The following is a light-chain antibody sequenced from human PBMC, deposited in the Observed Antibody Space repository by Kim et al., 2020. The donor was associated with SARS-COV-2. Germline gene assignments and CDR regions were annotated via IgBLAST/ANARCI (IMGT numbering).Light chain of an antibody. CDR1: SATIASDY. J-gene: IGLJ3*02. Sequence: TVPISCPRSSATIASDYVHWYQQRPGRATTTVIYEDNQRPSGVPDQFSGSIDSSSNSASLTISGLKTEDEADYYCQSYDSSNWVFGGGTQLTVL. V-gene: IGLV6-57*03. CDR2: EDN. CDR3: QSYDSSNWV.